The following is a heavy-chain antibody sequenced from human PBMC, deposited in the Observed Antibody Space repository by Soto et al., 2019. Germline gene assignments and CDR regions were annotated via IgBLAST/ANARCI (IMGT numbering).Heavy chain of an antibody. CDR2: IYHSGST. J-gene: IGHJ6*02. V-gene: IGHV4-30-2*01. CDR1: GGSISSGGYS. CDR3: ARGGTSGYDYGAYYYYGMDV. Sequence: QLQLQESGSGLVKPSQTLSLTCAVSGGSISSGGYSWSWIRQPPGQGLEWIGYIYHSGSTYYNPSLKSRVTISVDRSKNQFSLKLSSVTAADTAVYYCARGGTSGYDYGAYYYYGMDVWGQGTTVTVSS. D-gene: IGHD5-12*01.